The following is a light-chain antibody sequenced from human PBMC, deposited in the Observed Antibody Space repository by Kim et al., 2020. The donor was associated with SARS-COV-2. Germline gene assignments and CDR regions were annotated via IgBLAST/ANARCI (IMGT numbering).Light chain of an antibody. J-gene: IGKJ4*01. Sequence: IQLTQSPSFLSASVGDRVTITCRASQGISSYLAWYQQKPGKAPKLLIYAASTLQSGVPSRFSGSGSGTEFTLTISSLQPEDFATYYCQQLNSYPLPSAGGTKVYTK. CDR3: QQLNSYPLP. V-gene: IGKV1-9*01. CDR1: QGISSY. CDR2: AAS.